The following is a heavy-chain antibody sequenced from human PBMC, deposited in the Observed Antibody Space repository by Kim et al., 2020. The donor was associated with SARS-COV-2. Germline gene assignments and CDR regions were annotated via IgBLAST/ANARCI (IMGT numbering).Heavy chain of an antibody. CDR3: ARAGTNYDSSGYLTDY. Sequence: KFQGRVTITADKSTSTAYMELSSLRSEDTAVYYCARAGTNYDSSGYLTDYWGQGTLVTVSS. J-gene: IGHJ4*02. V-gene: IGHV1-69*04. D-gene: IGHD3-22*01.